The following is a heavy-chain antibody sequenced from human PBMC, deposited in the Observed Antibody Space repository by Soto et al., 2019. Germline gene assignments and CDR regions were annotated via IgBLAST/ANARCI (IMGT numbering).Heavy chain of an antibody. CDR1: GYTFTSYY. D-gene: IGHD3-16*01. CDR3: ARDPTPFRGDPLDY. Sequence: QVQLVQSGAEVKRPGASVKVSCKASGYTFTSYYMHWVRQAPGQGLEWMGIINPSGGSRTYAQKFQGRVTMTRDTSTNTVYMELSSLRSEDTAVYYCARDPTPFRGDPLDYWGQGTLVTVSS. CDR2: INPSGGSR. J-gene: IGHJ4*02. V-gene: IGHV1-46*01.